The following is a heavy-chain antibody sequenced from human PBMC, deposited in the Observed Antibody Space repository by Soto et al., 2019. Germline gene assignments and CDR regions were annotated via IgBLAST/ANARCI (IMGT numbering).Heavy chain of an antibody. J-gene: IGHJ4*02. D-gene: IGHD3-9*01. CDR3: ARGDDILTGPVFDY. Sequence: EVQLLESGEGLVQPGGSLRLSCAASGFTFRNYAMSWVRQAPGKGLEWVSTISGSGGSTFYADSVKGRFTISRDNSRNTLYLQMNSLRAEDTAIYFCARGDDILTGPVFDYWGQGTLVTVSS. CDR1: GFTFRNYA. CDR2: ISGSGGST. V-gene: IGHV3-23*01.